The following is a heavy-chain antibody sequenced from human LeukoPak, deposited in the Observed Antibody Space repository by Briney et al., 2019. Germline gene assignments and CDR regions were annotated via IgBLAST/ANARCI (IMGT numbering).Heavy chain of an antibody. CDR1: GYTFTSYG. J-gene: IGHJ4*02. V-gene: IGHV1-18*01. CDR2: ITTYNGNT. CDR3: ARGSAAVVPAAIGMDAPFDY. D-gene: IGHD2-2*01. Sequence: ASVKVSCKASGYTFTSYGISWVRQAPGQGLEWMGWITTYNGNTNYAQNLQGRVTLTTDTSTSTAYMELRSLRSDDTAVYYCARGSAAVVPAAIGMDAPFDYWGQGTLVTVSS.